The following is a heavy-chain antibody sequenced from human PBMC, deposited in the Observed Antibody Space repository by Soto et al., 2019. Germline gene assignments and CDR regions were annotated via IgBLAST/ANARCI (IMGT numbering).Heavy chain of an antibody. D-gene: IGHD1-1*01. V-gene: IGHV3-48*01. Sequence: EVQLVESGGGLVQPGGTLRLSCAASGFSFSSFSMNWVRQAPGKGLEWVSYIGSSGSTIYYADSVKGRFTISRDKAKNAVYLQMNSLRADDTAVYYCASGLEPDVWGKGTTVTVAS. CDR3: ASGLEPDV. CDR2: IGSSGSTI. CDR1: GFSFSSFS. J-gene: IGHJ6*04.